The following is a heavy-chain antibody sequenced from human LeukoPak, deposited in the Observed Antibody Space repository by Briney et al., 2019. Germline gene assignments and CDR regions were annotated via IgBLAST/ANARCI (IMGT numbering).Heavy chain of an antibody. J-gene: IGHJ6*02. V-gene: IGHV3-30-3*01. CDR2: ISYDGSNK. CDR1: GFTFSSYA. D-gene: IGHD5-18*01. Sequence: GRSLRLSCAASGFTFSSYAMHWVRQAPGKGLEWVAVISYDGSNKYYADSVKGRFTISRDNSKNTLYLQMNSLRAEDTAVYYCARDGPTAMVFHYYYGMDVWGQGTTVTVSS. CDR3: ARDGPTAMVFHYYYGMDV.